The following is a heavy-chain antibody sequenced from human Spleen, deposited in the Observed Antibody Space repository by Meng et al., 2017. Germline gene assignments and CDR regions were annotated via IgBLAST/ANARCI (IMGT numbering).Heavy chain of an antibody. Sequence: QLQEAGPGLVKPSETLPLTCAVYGGSFSGYYWSWIRQPPGKGLEWIGEINHSGSTNYNPSLKSRVTISVDTSKNQFSLKLSSVTAADTAVYYCARKGLGLGFDYWGQGTLVTV. D-gene: IGHD6-19*01. CDR2: INHSGST. V-gene: IGHV4-34*01. CDR3: ARKGLGLGFDY. J-gene: IGHJ4*02. CDR1: GGSFSGYY.